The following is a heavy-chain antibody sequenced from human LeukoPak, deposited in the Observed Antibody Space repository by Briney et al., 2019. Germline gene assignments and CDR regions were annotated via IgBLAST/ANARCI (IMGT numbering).Heavy chain of an antibody. CDR3: AREGARWEPSFSAFDI. J-gene: IGHJ3*02. D-gene: IGHD1-26*01. V-gene: IGHV4-59*01. CDR1: GVSISGYY. CDR2: IYYSGST. Sequence: PSETLSLTCTGSGVSISGYYWGWIRQPPGKGLEWIGYIYYSGSTSYNPSLKSRVNISVDTSKNQFSLKLSSVTAADPAVYYCAREGARWEPSFSAFDIWGQGKMVTVSS.